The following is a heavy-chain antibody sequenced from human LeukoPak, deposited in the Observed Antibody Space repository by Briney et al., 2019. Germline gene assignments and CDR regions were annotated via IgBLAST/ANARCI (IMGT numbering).Heavy chain of an antibody. D-gene: IGHD1-1*01. J-gene: IGHJ4*02. CDR1: GGSISSSSYY. V-gene: IGHV4-39*01. CDR2: MYYSGST. Sequence: SETLSLTCTVSGGSISSSSYYWGWIRQPPGKGLEWIGSMYYSGSTYYNPSLKSRVTISVDTSKNQFSLKLSSVTAADTALYYCARHSSLRTFDYWGQGTLVTVSS. CDR3: ARHSSLRTFDY.